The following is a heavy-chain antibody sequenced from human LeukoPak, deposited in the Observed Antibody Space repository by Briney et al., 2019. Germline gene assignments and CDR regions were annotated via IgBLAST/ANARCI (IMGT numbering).Heavy chain of an antibody. Sequence: GGSLRLSCGASGFTFSNYEMNWVRLAPGKGLEWLSHISIASTTYYSDSVKGRFTISRDNARNSVFLQMASLRAEDTGVYYCASWAGTAAGFSGPFDYWGLGTLVTVSS. J-gene: IGHJ4*02. D-gene: IGHD6-13*01. CDR1: GFTFSNYE. CDR3: ASWAGTAAGFSGPFDY. CDR2: ISIASTT. V-gene: IGHV3-48*03.